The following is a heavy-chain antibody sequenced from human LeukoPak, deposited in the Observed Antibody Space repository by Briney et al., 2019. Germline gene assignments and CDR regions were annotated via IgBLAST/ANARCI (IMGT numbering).Heavy chain of an antibody. CDR1: GFTFSSHA. CDR3: AKNRPLSAFDI. J-gene: IGHJ3*02. D-gene: IGHD2/OR15-2a*01. CDR2: ISGSGANT. V-gene: IGHV3-23*01. Sequence: QAGGSLRLSCAASGFTFSSHAMSWVRQAPGKGLEWVSSISGSGANTYYADSVKGRFTISRDNSKNALYVQMNSLRAEDTAVYYCAKNRPLSAFDIWGQGTMVTVSS.